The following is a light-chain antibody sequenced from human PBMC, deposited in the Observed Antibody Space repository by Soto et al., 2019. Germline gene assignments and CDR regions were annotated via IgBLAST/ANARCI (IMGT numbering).Light chain of an antibody. CDR2: EVS. CDR3: SSYTTSNTLV. V-gene: IGLV2-14*01. J-gene: IGLJ2*01. CDR1: SSDVGAYTY. Sequence: QSVLTQPASVSGSPGQSITISCTGTSSDVGAYTYVSWYQQHPGKAPKLMIFEVSDWPSGVSNRVSGSKSGNTASLTISGLQAEDEADYYCSSYTTSNTLVFGGGTKVTVL.